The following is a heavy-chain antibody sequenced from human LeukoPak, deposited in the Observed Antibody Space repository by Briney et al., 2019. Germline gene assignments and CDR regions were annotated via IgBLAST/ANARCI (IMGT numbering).Heavy chain of an antibody. CDR3: ARENSSGWYPYYFDY. J-gene: IGHJ4*02. CDR2: IYYSGST. Sequence: PSETLSLTCTVSGGSISSYYWSWIRQPPGKGLEWIGYIYYSGSTNYNPSLKSRVTISVDTSKNQFSLKLSSVTAADTAVYYCARENSSGWYPYYFDYWGQGTLVTVSS. V-gene: IGHV4-59*01. CDR1: GGSISSYY. D-gene: IGHD6-19*01.